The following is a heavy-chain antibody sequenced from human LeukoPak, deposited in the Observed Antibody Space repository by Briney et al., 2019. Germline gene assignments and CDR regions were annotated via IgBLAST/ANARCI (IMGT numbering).Heavy chain of an antibody. Sequence: GGSLRLSCAASGXTFSTYAVSWVRQAPGKGLEWVSSISGSGGSTYYADSVKGRFTISRDNSKNTLYLQMNSLRVEDTAVYYCANGGLWLPTRTDWGQGTVVTVSS. D-gene: IGHD5-18*01. CDR3: ANGGLWLPTRTD. CDR1: GXTFSTYA. J-gene: IGHJ4*02. CDR2: ISGSGGST. V-gene: IGHV3-23*01.